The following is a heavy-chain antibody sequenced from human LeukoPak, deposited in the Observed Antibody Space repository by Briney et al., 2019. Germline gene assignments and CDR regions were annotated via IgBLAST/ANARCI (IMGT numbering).Heavy chain of an antibody. CDR1: GGTFSSYA. D-gene: IGHD2-2*02. J-gene: IGHJ2*01. CDR3: ARDGVVVPAAIPYWYFDL. Sequence: SVKVSCKASGGTFSSYAISWVRQAPGQGLEWMGGIIPIFGTANYAQKFQGRVTITADESTSTAYMELSSLRSDDTAVYYCARDGVVVPAAIPYWYFDLWGRGTLVTVSS. CDR2: IIPIFGTA. V-gene: IGHV1-69*13.